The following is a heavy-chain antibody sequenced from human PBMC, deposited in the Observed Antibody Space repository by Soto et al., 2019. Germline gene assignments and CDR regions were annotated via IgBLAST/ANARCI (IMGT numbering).Heavy chain of an antibody. D-gene: IGHD6-6*01. CDR1: GFTFSSYG. CDR2: ISYDGSNK. V-gene: IGHV3-30*18. J-gene: IGHJ4*02. CDR3: AKDRLVQSYFDY. Sequence: PGGSLRLSCAASGFTFSSYGMHWVRQAPGKGLEWVAVISYDGSNKYYADSVKGRFTISRDNSKNTLYLQMNSLRAEDTAVYYCAKDRLVQSYFDYWGQGTLVTVSS.